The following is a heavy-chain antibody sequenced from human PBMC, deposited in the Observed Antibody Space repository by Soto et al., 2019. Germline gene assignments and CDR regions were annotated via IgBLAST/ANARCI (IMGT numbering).Heavy chain of an antibody. V-gene: IGHV4-4*02. Sequence: PSETLSLTCAVSGDSISAANWWSLIRQPPGQGLVWIGEVSHDGRTTYNPSLRSRVTISMDKSKNHFSLNLSSVTAADTAVYFCARTEAAAGDFDFWGRGTLVTVSS. CDR1: GDSISAANW. J-gene: IGHJ4*02. CDR3: ARTEAAAGDFDF. CDR2: VSHDGRT. D-gene: IGHD6-13*01.